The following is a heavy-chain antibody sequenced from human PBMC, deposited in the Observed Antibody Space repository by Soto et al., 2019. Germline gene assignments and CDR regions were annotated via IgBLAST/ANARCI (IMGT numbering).Heavy chain of an antibody. CDR3: ARMPPHSSGFFDY. CDR1: GFSLSTSAMR. J-gene: IGHJ4*02. D-gene: IGHD6-19*01. V-gene: IGHV2-70*04. Sequence: GSGPTLVNPTQTLTLTCSFSGFSLSTSAMRVSWIRQPPGKALEWLARIDWDDDKFYSTSLTTRLTISKDTSKNQVVLTMTNVDPVDTATYYCARMPPHSSGFFDYWGQGTLVTVSS. CDR2: IDWDDDK.